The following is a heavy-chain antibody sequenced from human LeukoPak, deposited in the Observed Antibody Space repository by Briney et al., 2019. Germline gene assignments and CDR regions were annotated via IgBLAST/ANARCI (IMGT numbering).Heavy chain of an antibody. V-gene: IGHV3-23*01. CDR2: ISDSGGST. J-gene: IGHJ4*02. Sequence: PGGSLRLSCAASGFTFSTYVMNWVRQAPGKGLEWVSTISDSGGSTYYADSVKGRFTISRDNSKSTLYLQMNSLRAEDTAVYYCARENHGSFDYWGQGSLVTVSS. CDR1: GFTFSTYV. CDR3: ARENHGSFDY. D-gene: IGHD1-14*01.